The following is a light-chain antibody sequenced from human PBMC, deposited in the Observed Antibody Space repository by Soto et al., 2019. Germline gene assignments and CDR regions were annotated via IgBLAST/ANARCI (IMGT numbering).Light chain of an antibody. CDR3: HHYET. J-gene: IGKJ4*02. Sequence: EILLTQSPGTLSLSPGDRATLSCRASQSVSRSYLGWYQQKPGQAPRLLMYGASIRAAGVPDRFSGSGSGTEFTLTISRLEHEDFTVYYCHHYETFGGGTKVDIK. CDR2: GAS. V-gene: IGKV3-20*01. CDR1: QSVSRSY.